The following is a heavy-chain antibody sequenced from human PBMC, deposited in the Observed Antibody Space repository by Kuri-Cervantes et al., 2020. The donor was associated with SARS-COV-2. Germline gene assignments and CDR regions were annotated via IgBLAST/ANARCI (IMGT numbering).Heavy chain of an antibody. CDR1: GFTFSSYA. J-gene: IGHJ4*02. D-gene: IGHD3-3*01. CDR2: ISGSGGST. Sequence: ETLSLTCAASGFTFSSYAMSWVRQAPGKGLEWVSAISGSGGSTYYADSVKGRFTISRDNSKNTPYLQMNSLRAEDTAVYYCAKVYDFWSGYPIDFDYWGQGTLVTVSS. CDR3: AKVYDFWSGYPIDFDY. V-gene: IGHV3-23*01.